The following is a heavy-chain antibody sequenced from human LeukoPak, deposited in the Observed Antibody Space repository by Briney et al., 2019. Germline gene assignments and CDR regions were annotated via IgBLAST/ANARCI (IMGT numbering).Heavy chain of an antibody. V-gene: IGHV4-38-2*01. Sequence: SETLSLTCGVSGSSLSSGYYGVWLRPPPGGGLEGSGSIYYSETTYYNPSLKRRVTISVDTSKNQFSVKVSSVTAADTGVYFCARGRLVSTGGHFDYWGQGTLVTVSS. D-gene: IGHD5/OR15-5a*01. J-gene: IGHJ4*02. CDR1: GSSLSSGYY. CDR3: ARGRLVSTGGHFDY. CDR2: IYYSETT.